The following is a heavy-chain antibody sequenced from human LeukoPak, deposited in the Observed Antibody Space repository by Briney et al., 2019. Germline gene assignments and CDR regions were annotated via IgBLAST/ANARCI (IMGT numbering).Heavy chain of an antibody. Sequence: PSETLSLTCAVYGGSFSGYYWSWIRQPPGKGLEWIGEINHSGSTNYNPSLKSRVTISVDTSKNQFSLKLSSVTAADTAVYYCARAPLTRGYYDSRGYFDYWGQGTLVTVSS. CDR3: ARAPLTRGYYDSRGYFDY. CDR2: INHSGST. J-gene: IGHJ4*02. D-gene: IGHD3-22*01. CDR1: GGSFSGYY. V-gene: IGHV4-34*01.